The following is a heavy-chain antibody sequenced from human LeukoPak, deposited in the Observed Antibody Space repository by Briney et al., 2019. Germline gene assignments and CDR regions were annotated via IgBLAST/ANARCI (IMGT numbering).Heavy chain of an antibody. Sequence: GGSLRLSCAASGYTVSSSSMSWVRQAPGKGRGWVANMNQDGSENYYMESVKGRFTIYRDNAKNSLYLQMNSLRADDTAVYFCASGRVRSAYWGQGTLVTVSS. V-gene: IGHV3-7*01. D-gene: IGHD1-26*01. CDR1: GYTVSSSS. CDR2: MNQDGSEN. CDR3: ASGRVRSAY. J-gene: IGHJ4*02.